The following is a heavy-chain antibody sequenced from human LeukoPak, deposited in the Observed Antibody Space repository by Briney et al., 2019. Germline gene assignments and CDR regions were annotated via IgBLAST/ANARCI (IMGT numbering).Heavy chain of an antibody. CDR1: GFTLSDYH. J-gene: IGHJ5*02. CDR3: ARSGGPGTYHQLRYNWFDP. V-gene: IGHV3-21*01. D-gene: IGHD3-10*01. Sequence: GGSLRLSCAASGFTLSDYHMNWVRQAPGKGLEWLSSITTISHYIYYAGAVRGRFTISRDNAKNSLYLQMNSLRGEDMAVYYCARSGGPGTYHQLRYNWFDPWGQGTLVTVSS. CDR2: ITTISHYI.